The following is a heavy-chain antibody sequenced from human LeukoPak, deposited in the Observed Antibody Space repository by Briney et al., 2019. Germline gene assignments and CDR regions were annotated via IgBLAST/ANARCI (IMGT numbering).Heavy chain of an antibody. D-gene: IGHD2-2*01. CDR2: IYTSGST. J-gene: IGHJ4*02. CDR3: ARPRFPMWGYQNY. CDR1: GGSISSGSYY. Sequence: PSQTLSLTCTVSGGSISSGSYYWSWIRQPAGKGLEWIGRIYTSGSTSYNPSLKSRVTISVDTSKNQFSLKLSSVTAADTAVFYWARPRFPMWGYQNYWGQGTLVTVS. V-gene: IGHV4-61*02.